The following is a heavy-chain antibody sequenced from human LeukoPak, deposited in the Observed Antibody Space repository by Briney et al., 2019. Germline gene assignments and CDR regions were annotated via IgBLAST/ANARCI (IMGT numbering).Heavy chain of an antibody. CDR1: GFTFSSYG. CDR2: IWYDGSNK. V-gene: IGHV3-33*01. Sequence: TGGSLRLSCAASGFTFSSYGMHWVRQAPGKGLEWVAVIWYDGSNKYYADSVKGRFTISRDNSKNTLYLQMNSLRAEDTAVYYCARDGYYYDSSGYCDYWGQGTLVTVSS. J-gene: IGHJ4*01. CDR3: ARDGYYYDSSGYCDY. D-gene: IGHD3-22*01.